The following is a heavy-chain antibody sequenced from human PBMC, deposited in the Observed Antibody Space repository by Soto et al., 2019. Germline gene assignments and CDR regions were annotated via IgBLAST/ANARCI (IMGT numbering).Heavy chain of an antibody. Sequence: SETLSLTCAVYGGSFSGYYWSWIRQPPGKGLEWIGEINHSGSTNYNPSLKSRVTISVDTSKNQFSLKLSSVTAADTAVYYCAGEKDYGGFADAFAISGQGTMVTGS. V-gene: IGHV4-34*01. CDR2: INHSGST. D-gene: IGHD4-17*01. CDR1: GGSFSGYY. J-gene: IGHJ3*02. CDR3: AGEKDYGGFADAFAI.